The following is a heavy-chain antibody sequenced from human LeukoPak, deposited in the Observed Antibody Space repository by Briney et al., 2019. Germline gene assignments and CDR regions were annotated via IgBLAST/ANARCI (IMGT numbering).Heavy chain of an antibody. CDR1: GFTFSSYS. CDR3: ARVRVVWDLDDAFDI. Sequence: GGSLRLSCAASGFTFSSYSMNWVRQAPGKGLEWVSSISSSSSYIYCADSVKGRFTISRDNAKNSLYLEMNSLRAEDTALYYCARVRVVWDLDDAFDIWGQGTTVTVSS. D-gene: IGHD1-26*01. CDR2: ISSSSSYI. J-gene: IGHJ3*02. V-gene: IGHV3-21*04.